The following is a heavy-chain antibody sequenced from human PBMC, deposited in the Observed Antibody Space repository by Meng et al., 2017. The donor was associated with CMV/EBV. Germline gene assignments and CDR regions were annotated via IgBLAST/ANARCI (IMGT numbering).Heavy chain of an antibody. J-gene: IGHJ4*02. CDR1: GFTFSGDW. CDR2: IKQDGSEK. V-gene: IGHV3-7*01. D-gene: IGHD2-2*02. Sequence: GESLKLSCAASGFTFSGDWMTWDLQALGKGLEWVSNIKQDGSEKYYVDSVKRRFTISRDNAKNSLSLQMNSLRAEDTAVYYCASDCSGASWYITNWGRGTLVTVSS. CDR3: ASDCSGASWYITN.